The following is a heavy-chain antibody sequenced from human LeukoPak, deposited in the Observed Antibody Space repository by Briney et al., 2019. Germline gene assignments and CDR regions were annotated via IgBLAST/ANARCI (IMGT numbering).Heavy chain of an antibody. J-gene: IGHJ6*03. CDR1: GYTFTSNY. CDR3: AGGYNEYSYYYYYYMDV. Sequence: AASVKVSCKAFGYTFTSNYMHWVRQAPGQGLEWMGGIIPIFGTANYAQKFQGRVTITADESTSTAYMELSSLRSEDTAVYYCAGGYNEYSYYYYYYMDVWGKGTTATISS. D-gene: IGHD5-24*01. CDR2: IIPIFGTA. V-gene: IGHV1-69*13.